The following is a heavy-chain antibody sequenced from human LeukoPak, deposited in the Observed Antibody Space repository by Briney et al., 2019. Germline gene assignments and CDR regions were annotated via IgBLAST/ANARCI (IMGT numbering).Heavy chain of an antibody. CDR3: AKDIGYSYGAFDY. Sequence: QPGGSLRLSCAASGFTFDDYAMRWVRPAPGKGLEWVSLIGGDGGSTYYGDSVKGRFTISRDNSRNSLYLQMNSLRSEDTALYFCAKDIGYSYGAFDYWGQGTLVTVSS. CDR2: IGGDGGST. J-gene: IGHJ4*02. D-gene: IGHD5-18*01. CDR1: GFTFDDYA. V-gene: IGHV3-43*02.